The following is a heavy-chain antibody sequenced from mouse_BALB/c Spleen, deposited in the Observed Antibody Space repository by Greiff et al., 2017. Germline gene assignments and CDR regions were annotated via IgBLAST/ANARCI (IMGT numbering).Heavy chain of an antibody. Sequence: DVKLVESGPGLVKPSQSLSLTCSVTGYSITSGYYWNWIRQFPGNKLEWMGYISYDGSNNYNPSLKNRISITRDTSKNQFFLKLNSVTTEDTATYYCARDGYDLYYAMDYWGQGTSVTVSS. CDR2: ISYDGSN. V-gene: IGHV3-6*02. D-gene: IGHD2-2*01. J-gene: IGHJ4*01. CDR3: ARDGYDLYYAMDY. CDR1: GYSITSGYY.